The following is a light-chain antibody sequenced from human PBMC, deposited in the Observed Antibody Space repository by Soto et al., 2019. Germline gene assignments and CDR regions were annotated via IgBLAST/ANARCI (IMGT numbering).Light chain of an antibody. V-gene: IGLV1-36*01. CDR2: YDD. CDR3: AAWDDSLNAVV. Sequence: QSVLTQPPSVSEAPRQRVTISCSGSSSNIGNNAVNWYQQLPGMAPKLLIHYDDLLTSGVSDRFSGSKSGTSDSLAISGLQSDDEADYYCAAWDDSLNAVVFGGGTKLTVL. CDR1: SSNIGNNA. J-gene: IGLJ2*01.